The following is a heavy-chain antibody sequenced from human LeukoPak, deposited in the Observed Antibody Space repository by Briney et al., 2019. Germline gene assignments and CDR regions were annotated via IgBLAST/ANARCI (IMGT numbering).Heavy chain of an antibody. Sequence: GSLRLSCAASGFTFSSYSMNWVRQPPGKGLEWIGSIYYSGSTYYNPSLKSRVTISVDTSKNQFSLKLSSVTAADTAVYYCARRSWLRPYDYWGQGTLVTVSS. D-gene: IGHD5-12*01. J-gene: IGHJ4*02. CDR3: ARRSWLRPYDY. V-gene: IGHV4-39*01. CDR2: IYYSGST. CDR1: GFTFSSYSMN.